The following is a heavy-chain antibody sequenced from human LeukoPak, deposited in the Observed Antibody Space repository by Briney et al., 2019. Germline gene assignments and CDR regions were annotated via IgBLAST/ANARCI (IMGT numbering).Heavy chain of an antibody. Sequence: PGGSLRLSCAASGFTVSSNYMNWVRQAPGKGLEWVSVLYSGGTTYYADSVKGRFTISRDNSKNTLYLQMNSLRAEDTAVYYCARDVEMDYWGQGTLVTVSS. V-gene: IGHV3-66*02. CDR2: LYSGGTT. CDR1: GFTVSSNY. CDR3: ARDVEMDY. D-gene: IGHD5-24*01. J-gene: IGHJ4*02.